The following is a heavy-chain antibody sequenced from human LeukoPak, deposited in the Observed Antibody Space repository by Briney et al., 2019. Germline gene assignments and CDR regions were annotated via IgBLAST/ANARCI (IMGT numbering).Heavy chain of an antibody. Sequence: QPGGSLRLSCAGSGFRFSSHGMNWVRQAPGKGLEWVSGISPSGDLTYYTDSVRGRFTISRDNFKNTLSLQVNSLRAEDTAMYYCAKDDDWGRYKHWGQGTLVTVSS. V-gene: IGHV3-23*01. D-gene: IGHD3-16*01. J-gene: IGHJ1*01. CDR1: GFRFSSHG. CDR2: ISPSGDLT. CDR3: AKDDDWGRYKH.